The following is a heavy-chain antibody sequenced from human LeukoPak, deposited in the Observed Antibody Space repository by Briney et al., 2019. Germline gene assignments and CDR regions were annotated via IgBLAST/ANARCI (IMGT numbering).Heavy chain of an antibody. J-gene: IGHJ5*01. CDR2: INGVGSDR. V-gene: IGHV3-74*01. CDR1: GFSFSDYY. Sequence: GGSLRLSCAASGFSFSDYYIHWVRQAPGKGLVWVSRINGVGSDRIYADSVKGRFTISRDNARNMVYLQMNSLRVEDTAMYYCVRDWEHYGFESWGQGTLVTVSS. D-gene: IGHD1-26*01. CDR3: VRDWEHYGFES.